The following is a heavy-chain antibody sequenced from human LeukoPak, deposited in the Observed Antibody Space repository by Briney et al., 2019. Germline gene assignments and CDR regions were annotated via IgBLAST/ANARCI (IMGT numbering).Heavy chain of an antibody. CDR2: INPNSGGT. D-gene: IGHD6-19*01. CDR3: ARAKGVAVAGTWWLSNYFDY. J-gene: IGHJ4*02. CDR1: GYTFTGYY. V-gene: IGHV1-2*02. Sequence: ASVKVSCKASGYTFTGYYMHWVRQAPGQGLEWMGWINPNSGGTNYAQKFQGRVTMTRDTSISTAYMELSRLRSDDTAVYYCARAKGVAVAGTWWLSNYFDYWSQGTLVTVSS.